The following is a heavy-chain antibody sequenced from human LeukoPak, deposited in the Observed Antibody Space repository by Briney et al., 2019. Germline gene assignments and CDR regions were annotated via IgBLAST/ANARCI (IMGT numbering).Heavy chain of an antibody. J-gene: IGHJ5*02. D-gene: IGHD2-8*01. CDR3: ARHNARDWFDP. Sequence: SETLSLTCIVSGGSISSGAYHWSWIRQHPGRGLEWLGYIYYSGSTYYNPSLTSRIIISLDTSKNQFSLKLSSVTVADTAMYYCARHNARDWFDPWGQGTLVTVSS. V-gene: IGHV4-31*03. CDR1: GGSISSGAYH. CDR2: IYYSGST.